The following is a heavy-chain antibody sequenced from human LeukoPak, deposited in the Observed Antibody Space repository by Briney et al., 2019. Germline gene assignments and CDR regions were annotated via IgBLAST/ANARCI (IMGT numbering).Heavy chain of an antibody. J-gene: IGHJ4*02. CDR2: ISSSGSTI. CDR1: GFTFSDYY. V-gene: IGHV3-11*01. Sequence: GGSLRLSCAASGFTFSDYYMSWIRQPPGKGLEWVSYISSSGSTIYYADSVKGRFTISRNNAKNSLYLQMNSLRAEDTAVYYCAKDRSQCVVVPAAIPDYWGQGTLVTVSS. CDR3: AKDRSQCVVVPAAIPDY. D-gene: IGHD2-2*01.